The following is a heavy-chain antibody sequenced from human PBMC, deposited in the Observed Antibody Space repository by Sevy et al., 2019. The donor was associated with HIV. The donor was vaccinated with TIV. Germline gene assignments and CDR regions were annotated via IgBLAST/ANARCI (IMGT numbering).Heavy chain of an antibody. CDR3: ARGGGHIVVVTADWYFDL. J-gene: IGHJ2*01. CDR1: GFTFSSYW. Sequence: PGGSLRLSCAASGFTFSSYWMHWVRQAPGKGLVWVSRINSDGSSTSYADSVKGRFTISRDNAKNTLYLQMNSLRAEDTAVYYCARGGGHIVVVTADWYFDLWGRGTLVTVSS. D-gene: IGHD2-21*02. CDR2: INSDGSST. V-gene: IGHV3-74*01.